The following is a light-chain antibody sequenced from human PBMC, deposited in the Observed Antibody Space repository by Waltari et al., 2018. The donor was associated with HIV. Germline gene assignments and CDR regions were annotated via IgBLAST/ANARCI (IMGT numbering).Light chain of an antibody. J-gene: IGKJ3*01. V-gene: IGKV3-20*01. CDR2: DAS. CDR1: QIVGSNQ. CDR3: QQYGSSPLFT. Sequence: EIVLTQSPDTLSLSPGERATLSCRASQIVGSNQLAWYQQRLGQTPRLLIYDASNRATGIPDRISGSGSGTDFTLTITRLEPEDFAVYYCQQYGSSPLFTFGPGTKVDIK.